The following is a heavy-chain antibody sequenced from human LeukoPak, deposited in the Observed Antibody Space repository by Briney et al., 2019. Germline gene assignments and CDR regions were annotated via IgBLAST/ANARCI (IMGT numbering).Heavy chain of an antibody. V-gene: IGHV3-33*01. CDR2: IWYDGSNK. CDR1: GFTFSSYG. J-gene: IGHJ4*02. D-gene: IGHD4-17*01. CDR3: ARDSHTTVTYYFDY. Sequence: GGSLRLSCAASGFTFSSYGMHWVRQAPGKGLEWVAVIWYDGSNKYYADSVKGRFTISRDNSKNTLYLQINSLRAEDTAVYYCARDSHTTVTYYFDYWGQGTLVTVSS.